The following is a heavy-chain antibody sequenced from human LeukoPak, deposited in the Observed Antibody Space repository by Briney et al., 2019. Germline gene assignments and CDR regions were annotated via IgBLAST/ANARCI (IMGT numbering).Heavy chain of an antibody. CDR1: GGSISSYY. J-gene: IGHJ4*02. Sequence: SETLSLTCTVSGGSISSYYWSWIRQPPGKGLEWIGYIYYSGSTNYNPSLKSPVTISVDTSKNQFSLKLSSVTAADTAVYYCARAYYDYVWGSSPLYYFDYWGQGTLVTVSS. CDR2: IYYSGST. V-gene: IGHV4-59*08. CDR3: ARAYYDYVWGSSPLYYFDY. D-gene: IGHD3-16*01.